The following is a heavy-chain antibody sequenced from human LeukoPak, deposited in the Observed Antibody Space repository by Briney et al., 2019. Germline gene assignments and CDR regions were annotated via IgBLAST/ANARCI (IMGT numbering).Heavy chain of an antibody. D-gene: IGHD1-26*01. CDR1: GGSFSGSF. CDR3: ARGLRRRGADSFDL. J-gene: IGHJ3*01. CDR2: INHSGST. V-gene: IGHV4-34*01. Sequence: SETLSLTCAVYGGSFSGSFWTWIRQPPGKGLEWIGEINHSGSTNSNPSLKSRVTISVDTSKSQFSLELRSVTAADTALYYCARGLRRRGADSFDLWGQGTMVTVSS.